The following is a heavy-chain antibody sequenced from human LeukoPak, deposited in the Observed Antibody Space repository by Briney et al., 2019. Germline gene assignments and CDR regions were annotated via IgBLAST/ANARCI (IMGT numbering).Heavy chain of an antibody. J-gene: IGHJ4*02. Sequence: SETLSLTCTVSGGSISSYYWSWIRQPPGKGLEWIGYIYYSGSTNYNPSLKSRVTISVDTSKNQFSLKLSSVTAADTAVYYCTTAPDTIDYWGQGTLVTVSS. CDR2: IYYSGST. CDR1: GGSISSYY. D-gene: IGHD1-1*01. CDR3: TTAPDTIDY. V-gene: IGHV4-59*01.